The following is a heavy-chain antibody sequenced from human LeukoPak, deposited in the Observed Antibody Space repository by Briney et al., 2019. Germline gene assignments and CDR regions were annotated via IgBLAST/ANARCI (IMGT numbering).Heavy chain of an antibody. CDR1: GGSISSSSYY. Sequence: SETLSLTCTVSGGSISSSSYYWGWIRQPPGKGLEWIGSIYYSGSTYYNPSLKSRVTISVDTSKNQFSLKLSSVTAADTAVYYCARDGYYDSSGRLYWYFDLWGRGTLVTVSS. V-gene: IGHV4-39*07. CDR3: ARDGYYDSSGRLYWYFDL. CDR2: IYYSGST. D-gene: IGHD3-22*01. J-gene: IGHJ2*01.